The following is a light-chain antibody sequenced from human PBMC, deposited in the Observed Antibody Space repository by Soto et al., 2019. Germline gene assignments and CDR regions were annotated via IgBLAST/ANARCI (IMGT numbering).Light chain of an antibody. Sequence: DVQMTQSPPSMSASVGDTVTITCRASQGINIWLAWYQQKSGKAPKLLIYAASSLQTGVPSRFSGSVSGTEFSLTITSLQPEDFATYYCQQTNSFPYTFGQGTRLQIK. CDR3: QQTNSFPYT. V-gene: IGKV1D-12*01. CDR1: QGINIW. J-gene: IGKJ2*01. CDR2: AAS.